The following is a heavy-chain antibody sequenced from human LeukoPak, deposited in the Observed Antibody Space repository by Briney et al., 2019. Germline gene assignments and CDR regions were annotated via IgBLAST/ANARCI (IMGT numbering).Heavy chain of an antibody. CDR1: GDSISTNHW. D-gene: IGHD7-27*01. J-gene: IGHJ4*02. CDR2: VYHSGST. CDR3: ARVITGGGAADESDYFDY. Sequence: SETLSLTCAVSGDSISTNHWWSWVRQPPGKGLEWIGEVYHSGSTNYNPSLKSRVTISVDTSKNQFSLKLSSVTAADTAVYYCARVITGGGAADESDYFDYWGQGTLVTVSS. V-gene: IGHV4-4*02.